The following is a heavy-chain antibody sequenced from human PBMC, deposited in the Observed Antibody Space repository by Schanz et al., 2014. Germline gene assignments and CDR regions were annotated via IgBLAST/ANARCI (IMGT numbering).Heavy chain of an antibody. CDR3: AKTLFPGGTQTFGN. CDR1: GFTFSDAW. D-gene: IGHD2-8*02. Sequence: EVQLVESGGGLVKPGGFLRLSCAASGFTFSDAWMSWVRQAPGKGLEWVAYISSSSSTIHYADSVKGRFTISRDNSKSTLYVEMNSLRVEDTAVYYCAKTLFPGGTQTFGNWGRGTLVTVSS. J-gene: IGHJ4*02. V-gene: IGHV3-48*01. CDR2: ISSSSSTI.